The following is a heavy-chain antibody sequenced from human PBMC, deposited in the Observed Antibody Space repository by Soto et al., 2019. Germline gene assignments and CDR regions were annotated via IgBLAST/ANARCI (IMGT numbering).Heavy chain of an antibody. V-gene: IGHV2-26*01. Sequence: QVTLKESGPVLVKPTETLTLTCTVSGISLSNDRTGVSWIRQPPGKALEWLAHIFWNDEQYHSTSLKSRLTISNDTSKTQVVLTMTNVDPVDTATYYCARILRNNHHPPDYWGQGTLVTVSS. CDR1: GISLSNDRTG. CDR2: IFWNDEQ. J-gene: IGHJ4*02. CDR3: ARILRNNHHPPDY.